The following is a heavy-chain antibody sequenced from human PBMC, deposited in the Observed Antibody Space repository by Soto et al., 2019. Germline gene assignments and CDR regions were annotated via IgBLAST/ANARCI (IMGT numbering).Heavy chain of an antibody. CDR1: GGSISSNSHY. D-gene: IGHD2-15*01. CDR2: IYYNGDT. V-gene: IGHV4-39*01. J-gene: IGHJ3*02. CDR3: ARHQSIVVVTAARAFDI. Sequence: SXTLSLTCSVSGGSISSNSHYWFWIRQPPGKGLEWIGSIYYNGDTYYNPSLKSRVTISVDTSKNQFSVKLNSVTAADTAVYYCARHQSIVVVTAARAFDIWGQGTMVTVSS.